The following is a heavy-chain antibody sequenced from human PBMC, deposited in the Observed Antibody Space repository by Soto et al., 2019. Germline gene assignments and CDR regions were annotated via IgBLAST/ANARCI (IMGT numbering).Heavy chain of an antibody. CDR1: GGSISSYY. CDR2: IYYSGST. V-gene: IGHV4-59*01. CDR3: ARAITFGGVIASADAFDI. J-gene: IGHJ3*02. Sequence: SETLSLTCTVSGGSISSYYWSWIRQPPGKGLEWIGYIYYSGSTNYNPSLKSRVTISVDTSKNQFSLKLSSVTAADTAVYYCARAITFGGVIASADAFDIWGQGTMVTVSS. D-gene: IGHD3-16*02.